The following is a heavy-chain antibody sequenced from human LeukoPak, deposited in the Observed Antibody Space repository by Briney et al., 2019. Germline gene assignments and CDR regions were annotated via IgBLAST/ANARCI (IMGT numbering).Heavy chain of an antibody. J-gene: IGHJ4*02. Sequence: GGSLRLSCAASGFTFSSYEMDWVRQAPGKGLEWVSYISSGGGTIFYADSVKGRFTISRDNAKNSLYLQMNSLRVEDTAVYYCAPLAANIFDYWGQGTLVTASS. CDR3: APLAANIFDY. CDR2: ISSGGGTI. V-gene: IGHV3-48*03. CDR1: GFTFSSYE. D-gene: IGHD6-25*01.